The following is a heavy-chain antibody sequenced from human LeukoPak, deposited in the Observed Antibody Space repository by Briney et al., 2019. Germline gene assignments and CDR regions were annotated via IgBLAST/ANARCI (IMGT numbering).Heavy chain of an antibody. V-gene: IGHV3-21*01. J-gene: IGHJ4*02. CDR3: ARDHAAMAEAPTDY. D-gene: IGHD5-18*01. CDR2: ISSSSSYI. Sequence: PGGSLRLSCAASGFTFSSYSMNWVRQAPGKGLEWVSSISSSSSYIYYADSVKGRFTTSRDNAKNSLYLQMNSLRAEDTAVYYCARDHAAMAEAPTDYWGQGTLVTVSS. CDR1: GFTFSSYS.